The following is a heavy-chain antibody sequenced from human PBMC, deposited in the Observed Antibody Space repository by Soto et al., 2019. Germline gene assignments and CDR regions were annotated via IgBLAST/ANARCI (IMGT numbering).Heavy chain of an antibody. CDR3: AHRDSTGTTTYFDS. D-gene: IGHD1-1*01. V-gene: IGHV2-5*02. Sequence: QITLKEAGPTLVKPTEPLTLTCTFSGFSFTTTRMGVGWTRQPPGKALEWLAIIYWDGESRYNPLLRRRLTLTEDTSTNQVVLTMTNMDPKNTATYYCAHRDSTGTTTYFDSWGQGIPVTVAS. J-gene: IGHJ4*02. CDR1: GFSFTTTRMG. CDR2: IYWDGES.